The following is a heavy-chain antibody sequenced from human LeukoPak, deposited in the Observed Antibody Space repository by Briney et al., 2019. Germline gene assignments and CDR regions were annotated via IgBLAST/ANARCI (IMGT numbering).Heavy chain of an antibody. CDR2: IKYDGDEE. CDR1: GLTFSDYW. J-gene: IGHJ4*02. V-gene: IGHV3-7*01. Sequence: GGSLRLSCAASGLTFSDYWMSWMRQAPGKGLEWVANIKYDGDEEYYVDSVKGRFTISRDNAKNSVYLQLNSLRVEDTAVYYCKSGGAAPGSFDNWGQGTLVTVSP. CDR3: KSGGAAPGSFDN. D-gene: IGHD1-1*01.